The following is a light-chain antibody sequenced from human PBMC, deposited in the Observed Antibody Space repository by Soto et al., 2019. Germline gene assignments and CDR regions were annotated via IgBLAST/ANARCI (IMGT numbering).Light chain of an antibody. J-gene: IGLJ2*01. CDR1: SSDIGGYNS. V-gene: IGLV2-8*01. CDR3: NSYAGGLVL. Sequence: QSALTQPPSASGSPGQSVTISCTGTSSDIGGYNSVSWYQQHPAKAPKLLIYDVNKRPSGVPPRFSGSKSANTASLTISGLQAADEADYYCNSYAGGLVLFGGGTKLTVL. CDR2: DVN.